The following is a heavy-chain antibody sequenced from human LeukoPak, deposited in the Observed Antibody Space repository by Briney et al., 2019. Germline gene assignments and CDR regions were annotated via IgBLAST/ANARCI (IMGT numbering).Heavy chain of an antibody. CDR1: GGYIISRSNY. J-gene: IGHJ4*02. V-gene: IGHV4-39*01. Sequence: SETLSLTCTVSGGYIISRSNYWGWIRQPPGKGLEWIGSVYYSGNTYYNPSLKTRATISIDTPTSKNQFSLTLSSVTAADTAVYYCARHHAEILVPNDWGQGTLVTVSS. CDR3: ARHHAEILVPND. D-gene: IGHD1-1*01. CDR2: VYYSGNT.